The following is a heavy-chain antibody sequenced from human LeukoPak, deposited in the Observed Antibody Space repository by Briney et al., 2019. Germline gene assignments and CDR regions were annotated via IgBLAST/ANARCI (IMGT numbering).Heavy chain of an antibody. CDR2: IRPGDTRT. J-gene: IGHJ4*02. V-gene: IGHV1-46*01. CDR3: VREKSGGTYDY. Sequence: ASVKVSCKASGYTFTAYYIQWVRQAPGQGLEWMGTIRPGDTRTTYAQKFQGRVTMTWDMSTTTGYMELSSLRSEDTAVYYCVREKSGGTYDYWVQGTLVTVSS. CDR1: GYTFTAYY. D-gene: IGHD3-16*01.